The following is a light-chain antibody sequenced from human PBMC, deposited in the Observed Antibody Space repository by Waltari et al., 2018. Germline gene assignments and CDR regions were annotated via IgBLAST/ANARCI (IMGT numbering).Light chain of an antibody. Sequence: QSVLTQPPSVSEAPRQRVTIPCSGRRSNIGNNVVNWYQQLPGKAPKLLIYYDDLLPSGVSDRFSGSKSGTSASLAISGLQSEDEADYYCSAWDDSLNGPVFGGGTKLTVL. J-gene: IGLJ2*01. CDR3: SAWDDSLNGPV. V-gene: IGLV1-36*01. CDR2: YDD. CDR1: RSNIGNNV.